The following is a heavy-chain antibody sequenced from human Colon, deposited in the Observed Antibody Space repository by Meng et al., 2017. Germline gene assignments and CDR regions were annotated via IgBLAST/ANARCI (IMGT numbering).Heavy chain of an antibody. CDR3: ARHLGWEFDY. J-gene: IGHJ4*02. D-gene: IGHD6-19*01. CDR2: IDLSWKT. Sequence: HVQWEEPGPGVVNPSGTLSPPFVFSGASNTMSNWWSWVGQAPGKGMEGIGQIDLSWKTDYNPSLKSRVTISLDKSMNQLFLEVYFVTAADTAIYYCARHLGWEFDYWGPGNLVTVSS. V-gene: IGHV4-4*02. CDR1: GASNTMSNW.